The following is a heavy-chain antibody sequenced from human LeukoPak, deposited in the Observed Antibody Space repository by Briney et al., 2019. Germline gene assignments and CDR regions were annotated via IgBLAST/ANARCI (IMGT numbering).Heavy chain of an antibody. V-gene: IGHV1-2*02. CDR1: GYTFTGYY. D-gene: IGHD3-10*01. CDR2: INPNSGGT. Sequence: GASVKVSCKVSGYTFTGYYMHWVRQAPGQGLEWMGWINPNSGGTNYAQKFQGRVTMTRDTSISTAYMELSRLRSDDTAVYYCARDLGTMVRGVIISWFDPWGQGTLVTVSS. CDR3: ARDLGTMVRGVIISWFDP. J-gene: IGHJ5*02.